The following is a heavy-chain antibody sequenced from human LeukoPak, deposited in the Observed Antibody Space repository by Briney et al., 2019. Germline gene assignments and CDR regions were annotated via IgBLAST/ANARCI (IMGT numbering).Heavy chain of an antibody. CDR2: ISGGGGNT. D-gene: IGHD2-2*01. CDR1: GFIFSSYA. V-gene: IGHV3-23*01. Sequence: PGGSLRLSCAASGFIFSSYAMSWVRQAPGKGLEWVSAISGGGGNTFYADSVKGRFSISRDNSKNTLYLQMNSLRAEDTAVYYCAKDWASPVVVPAAILGPIFGMGVWGQGTTVTVSS. J-gene: IGHJ6*02. CDR3: AKDWASPVVVPAAILGPIFGMGV.